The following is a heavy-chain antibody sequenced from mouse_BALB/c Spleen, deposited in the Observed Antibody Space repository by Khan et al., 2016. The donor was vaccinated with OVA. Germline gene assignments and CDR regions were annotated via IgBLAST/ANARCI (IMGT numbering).Heavy chain of an antibody. V-gene: IGHV9-3-1*01. CDR2: INTYTGEP. D-gene: IGHD2-1*01. CDR1: GYTLTDYG. Sequence: QVQLQQSGPELKKPGETVKISCKASGYTLTDYGMNWVKQAPGKGLKWMGWINTYTGEPTFADDFKERFAFSLETSASTASLEIINLKNEDTATXFCARSQGNYLFAYWGQGTLVAVSA. J-gene: IGHJ3*01. CDR3: ARSQGNYLFAY.